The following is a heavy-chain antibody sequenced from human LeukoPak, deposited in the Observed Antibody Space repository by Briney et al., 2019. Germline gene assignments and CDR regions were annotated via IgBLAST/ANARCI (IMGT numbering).Heavy chain of an antibody. Sequence: GESLKISCKGSGYSFTSYWIGRVRQMPGKGLEWMGIIYPGDSDTRYSPSFQGQVTISADKSISAAYLQWSSLKASDTAMYYCARPEPGIANGMDVWGQGTTVTVSS. J-gene: IGHJ6*02. V-gene: IGHV5-51*01. D-gene: IGHD6-13*01. CDR3: ARPEPGIANGMDV. CDR2: IYPGDSDT. CDR1: GYSFTSYW.